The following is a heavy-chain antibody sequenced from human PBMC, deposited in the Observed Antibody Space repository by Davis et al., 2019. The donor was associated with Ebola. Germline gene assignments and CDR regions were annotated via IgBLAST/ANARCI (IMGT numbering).Heavy chain of an antibody. Sequence: GESLKISCAASGFTFSIYWMHWVRQAPGKGLVWVSRINSDGISTTYADSVKGRFTISRDNAKNTLYLQMNSLRAEDTAVYYGARDVVKGPGTYYNYYYYGMDVWGQGTTVTVSS. J-gene: IGHJ6*02. D-gene: IGHD3-10*01. CDR3: ARDVVKGPGTYYNYYYYGMDV. CDR1: GFTFSIYW. CDR2: INSDGIST. V-gene: IGHV3-74*01.